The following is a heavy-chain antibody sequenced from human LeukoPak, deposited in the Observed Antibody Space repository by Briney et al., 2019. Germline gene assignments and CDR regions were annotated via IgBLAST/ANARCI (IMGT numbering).Heavy chain of an antibody. Sequence: ASVKVSCKASGYTFSSYGISWVRQAPGRRLEWMGWISAYNGNTNYAQKFQGRVTMITDTSTNTAYMELKSLRSDDTAVYYCARDGFFGSGIVGAFDIWGQGTMVTVSS. D-gene: IGHD3-10*01. V-gene: IGHV1-18*01. CDR3: ARDGFFGSGIVGAFDI. CDR1: GYTFSSYG. J-gene: IGHJ3*02. CDR2: ISAYNGNT.